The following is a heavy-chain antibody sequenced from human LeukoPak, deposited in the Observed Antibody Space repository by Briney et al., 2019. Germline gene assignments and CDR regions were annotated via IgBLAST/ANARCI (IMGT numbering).Heavy chain of an antibody. D-gene: IGHD2-15*01. V-gene: IGHV1-18*01. CDR3: ARDRSDIVVVVAATALDY. J-gene: IGHJ4*02. CDR2: ISAYNGNT. Sequence: ASVKVSCKASGGTFSSYAISWVRQAPGQGLEWMGWISAYNGNTNYAQKLQGRVTMTTDTSTSTAYMELRSLRSDDTAVYYCARDRSDIVVVVAATALDYWGQGTLVTVSS. CDR1: GGTFSSYA.